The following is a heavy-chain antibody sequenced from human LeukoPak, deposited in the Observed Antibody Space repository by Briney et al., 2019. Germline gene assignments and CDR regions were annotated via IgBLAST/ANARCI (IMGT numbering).Heavy chain of an antibody. D-gene: IGHD4-17*01. J-gene: IGHJ4*02. V-gene: IGHV3-23*01. CDR1: GFTFSSYA. CDR2: ISGSGSIT. CDR3: AKDLYGDYDNDY. Sequence: GGSLRLSCAASGFTFSSYAMSWVRQAPGKGLEWVSGISGSGSITYYADSVKGRFTISRDSSKNTLYLQMNSLRAEDTAVYYCAKDLYGDYDNDYWGQGTLVTVSS.